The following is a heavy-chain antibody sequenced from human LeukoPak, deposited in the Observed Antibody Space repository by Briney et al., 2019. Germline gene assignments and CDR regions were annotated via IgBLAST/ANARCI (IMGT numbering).Heavy chain of an antibody. V-gene: IGHV3-23*01. J-gene: IGHJ6*02. CDR2: ISDSGVTT. CDR1: GFTFSSCA. D-gene: IGHD4-17*01. CDR3: AKSRGQYGDYLFYYYGMDV. Sequence: GGSLRLSCAASGFTFSSCAMSCVRQAPGKGLEWVSGISDSGVTTYHADSVKGRFTISRDNSKNTLYLQMNSLRAEDTALYYCAKSRGQYGDYLFYYYGMDVWGQGTTVTVSS.